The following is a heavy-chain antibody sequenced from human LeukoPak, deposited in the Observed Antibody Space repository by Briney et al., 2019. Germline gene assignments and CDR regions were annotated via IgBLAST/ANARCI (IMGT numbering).Heavy chain of an antibody. CDR1: GDSISSGSYY. J-gene: IGHJ6*03. CDR2: INHSGST. V-gene: IGHV4-61*10. D-gene: IGHD1-1*01. Sequence: SETLSLTCTVSGDSISSGSYYWSWIRQPAGKGLEWIGEINHSGSTNYNPSLKSRVTISVDTSKNQFSLKLSSVTAADTAVYYCARVWNLYYYYMDVWGKGTTVTVSS. CDR3: ARVWNLYYYYMDV.